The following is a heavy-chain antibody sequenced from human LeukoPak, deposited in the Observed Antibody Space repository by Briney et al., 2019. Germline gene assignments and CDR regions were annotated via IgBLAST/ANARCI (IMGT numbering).Heavy chain of an antibody. Sequence: PSETLSLTCAVYGGSFSGYYWIWIRQPPGKGREWIGDINHSGSTNYNPSLKGRITVSVDTSKNQFSLKLSSVPAADTAVYYCARRRLWFGELPIDYWGQGTLVTVSS. J-gene: IGHJ4*02. CDR1: GGSFSGYY. CDR2: INHSGST. V-gene: IGHV4-34*01. CDR3: ARRRLWFGELPIDY. D-gene: IGHD3-10*01.